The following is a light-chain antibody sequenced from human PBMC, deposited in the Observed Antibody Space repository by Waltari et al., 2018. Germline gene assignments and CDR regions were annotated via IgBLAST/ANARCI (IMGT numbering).Light chain of an antibody. CDR1: QTVFYSPNNKNY. J-gene: IGKJ4*01. Sequence: DIVMTQSPDSLAVSLGERAIINRNSSQTVFYSPNNKNYLSWYQQKPGQPPKLLIYWASTRESGIPDRFSGSGSGTDFTLTISSLQAEDVALYFCQQYYGSPFTFGGGTKVEIK. CDR3: QQYYGSPFT. CDR2: WAS. V-gene: IGKV4-1*01.